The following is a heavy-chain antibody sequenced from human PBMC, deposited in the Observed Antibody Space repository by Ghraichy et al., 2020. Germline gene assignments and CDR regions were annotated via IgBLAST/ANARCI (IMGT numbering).Heavy chain of an antibody. V-gene: IGHV4-4*07. Sequence: SETLSLTCIVSGASISSYYWNWIRQPAGKGLEWIGRIYASGSTDYNPSLKSRVTMSVDKSNKQLSLNLNSVTAADTAVYFWARFTALGQPFDYWGQGTLVTVSS. CDR2: IYASGST. CDR3: ARFTALGQPFDY. J-gene: IGHJ4*02. CDR1: GASISSYY. D-gene: IGHD5-18*01.